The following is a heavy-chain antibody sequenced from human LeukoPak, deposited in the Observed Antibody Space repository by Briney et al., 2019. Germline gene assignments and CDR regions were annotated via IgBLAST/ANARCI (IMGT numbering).Heavy chain of an antibody. J-gene: IGHJ4*02. CDR3: TRDDPYFFDY. CDR1: GFTFSSYW. V-gene: IGHV3-7*01. D-gene: IGHD3-10*01. CDR2: IKHDGSEK. Sequence: GGSLRLSCAASGFTFSSYWMSWVRQAPGKGLEWVAKIKHDGSEKYYVDSVKGRFTISRDNTKNSPYLQMNTLRAEDTAVYYCTRDDPYFFDYWGQGTPVTVSS.